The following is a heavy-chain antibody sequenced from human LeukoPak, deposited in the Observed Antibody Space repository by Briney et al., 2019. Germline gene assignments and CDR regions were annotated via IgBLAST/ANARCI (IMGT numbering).Heavy chain of an antibody. CDR2: VIPNFGTP. Sequence: GASVKVSCKAAGGTFNSYAISWVRQAPGQGLEWMGGVIPNFGTPNYAPNFQGRVIFTTDESTTTAYMDLSNLRSDDTAVYYCARRWFGGGDDLLDIWGQGTLVVVS. D-gene: IGHD3-10*01. V-gene: IGHV1-69*05. CDR3: ARRWFGGGDDLLDI. CDR1: GGTFNSYA. J-gene: IGHJ3*02.